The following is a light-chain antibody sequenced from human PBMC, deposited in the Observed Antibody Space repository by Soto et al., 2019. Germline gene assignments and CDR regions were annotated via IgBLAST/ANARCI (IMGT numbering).Light chain of an antibody. CDR3: QQYSSLWW. V-gene: IGKV3-20*01. Sequence: EIVLTQSPGTLSLSPGERATLSCRTSQSVSNNYLAWYQQKPGQAPRLLIYGASSRATGIPDRFSGSGSGTDFTLSISRLEPEDFAGYYCQQYSSLWWFGQGTKVEIK. J-gene: IGKJ1*01. CDR2: GAS. CDR1: QSVSNNY.